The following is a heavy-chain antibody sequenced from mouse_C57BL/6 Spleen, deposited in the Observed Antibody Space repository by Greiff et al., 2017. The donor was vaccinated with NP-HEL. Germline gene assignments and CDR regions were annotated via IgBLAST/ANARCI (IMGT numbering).Heavy chain of an antibody. CDR3: ARRAGNYVGYFDY. CDR2: IYPGDGDT. V-gene: IGHV1-82*01. CDR1: GYAFSSSW. J-gene: IGHJ2*01. Sequence: VQLQQSGPELVKPGASVKISCKASGYAFSSSWMNWVKQRPGKGLEWIGRIYPGDGDTNYNGKFKGKATLTADKSSSTAYMQLSSLTSEDSAVYFCARRAGNYVGYFDYWGQGTTLTVSS. D-gene: IGHD1-1*01.